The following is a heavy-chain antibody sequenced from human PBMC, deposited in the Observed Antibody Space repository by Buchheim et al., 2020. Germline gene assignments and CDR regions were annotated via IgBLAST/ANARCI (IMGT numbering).Heavy chain of an antibody. D-gene: IGHD2-15*01. CDR3: ARDWRRIDKEFDL. CDR1: GFTFSSYG. CDR2: IWYDGSNK. J-gene: IGHJ2*01. Sequence: QVQLVESGGGVVQPGRSLRLSCAASGFTFSSYGTHWVRHAPGKGLEWVAVIWYDGSNKYYTDSVKGRFTISRDNSKNTLYLQMNSLRAEDTAVYYCARDWRRIDKEFDLWGRGTL. V-gene: IGHV3-33*01.